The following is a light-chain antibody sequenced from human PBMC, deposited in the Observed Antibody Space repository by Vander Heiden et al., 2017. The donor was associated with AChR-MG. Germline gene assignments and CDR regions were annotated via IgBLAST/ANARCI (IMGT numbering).Light chain of an antibody. CDR1: SSDVGSYNL. V-gene: IGLV2-23*01. J-gene: IGLJ3*02. Sequence: QSALTQPASVSGSPGQSITISCTGTSSDVGSYNLVSWYQQHPGKAPKLMIYEGSKRPSGVSNRFSGSKSGNTASLTISGLQAEDEAYYYCCSYAGSLWVFGGGTKLTVL. CDR2: EGS. CDR3: CSYAGSLWV.